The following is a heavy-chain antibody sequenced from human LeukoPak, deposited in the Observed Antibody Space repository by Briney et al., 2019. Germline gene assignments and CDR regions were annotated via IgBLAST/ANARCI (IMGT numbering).Heavy chain of an antibody. Sequence: GASVKVSCKASGYTFTGYYMHWVRQAPGQGLEWMGWINPNSGGTNYAQKFQGRVTMTRDTSISTAYMELSRLRSDDTAVYYCARNGYGGNSETFDYWGQGTLVTVSS. CDR3: ARNGYGGNSETFDY. D-gene: IGHD4-23*01. V-gene: IGHV1-2*02. CDR2: INPNSGGT. CDR1: GYTFTGYY. J-gene: IGHJ4*02.